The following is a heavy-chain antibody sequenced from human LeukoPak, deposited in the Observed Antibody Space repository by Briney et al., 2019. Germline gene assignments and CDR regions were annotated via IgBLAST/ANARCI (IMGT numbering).Heavy chain of an antibody. J-gene: IGHJ3*02. Sequence: AGSLRLSCAAAALTFSGSSMHWVRHASGKVLEWVGRIRSRAESYQTSYGASVEGRLCISRDDSENTAYLQMNSLKTADTAVYYCSIPARSYATDAFDIWGQGTMVTVSS. CDR1: ALTFSGSS. CDR2: IRSRAESYQT. CDR3: SIPARSYATDAFDI. V-gene: IGHV3-73*01. D-gene: IGHD4-17*01.